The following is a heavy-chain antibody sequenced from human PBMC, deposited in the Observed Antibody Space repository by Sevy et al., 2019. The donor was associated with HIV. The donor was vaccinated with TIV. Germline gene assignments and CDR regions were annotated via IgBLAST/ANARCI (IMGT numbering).Heavy chain of an antibody. D-gene: IGHD2-2*01. CDR1: DGSFSGYY. CDR2: INESGIT. J-gene: IGHJ5*02. CDR3: ARSPPVVVVPGAPSWFDP. V-gene: IGHV4-34*01. Sequence: SETLSLTCAVHDGSFSGYYWNWIRQLPGKGLEWIGEINESGITYYNPSLKSRVTISVDTSKKQFSRKRNSVTAVDSAVYFCARSPPVVVVPGAPSWFDPWGQGTLVTVSS.